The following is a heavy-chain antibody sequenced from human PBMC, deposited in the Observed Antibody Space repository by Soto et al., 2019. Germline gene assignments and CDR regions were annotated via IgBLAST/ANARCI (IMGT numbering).Heavy chain of an antibody. CDR1: GGTFSNYP. Sequence: QVQLVQSGAEVKKPGSSVKVSCKASGGTFSNYPISWVRQAPGQGLEWMGWIIPIFGTVNYAQKFQGRVTITADESTSTAYMELSSLRSEDTDVYYCARGNHRWLQLWYFDLWGRGTLVTVSS. J-gene: IGHJ2*01. V-gene: IGHV1-69*12. CDR2: IIPIFGTV. CDR3: ARGNHRWLQLWYFDL. D-gene: IGHD5-12*01.